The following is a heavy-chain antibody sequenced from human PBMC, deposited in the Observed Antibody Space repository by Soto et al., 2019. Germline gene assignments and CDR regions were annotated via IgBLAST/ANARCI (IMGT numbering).Heavy chain of an antibody. J-gene: IGHJ4*02. V-gene: IGHV4-59*08. Sequence: SETLSLTCTVSGGSISSYYWSWIRQPPGKGLEWIGYIYYSGSTNYNPSLKSRGTISVDTSKNQFSLKLSSVTAADTAVYYCARLTTREGYYFDYWGQGTLVTVSS. CDR1: GGSISSYY. CDR2: IYYSGST. CDR3: ARLTTREGYYFDY. D-gene: IGHD4-4*01.